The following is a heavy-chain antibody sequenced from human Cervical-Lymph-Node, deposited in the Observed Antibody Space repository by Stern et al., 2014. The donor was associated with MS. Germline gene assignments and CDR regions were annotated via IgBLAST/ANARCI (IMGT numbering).Heavy chain of an antibody. Sequence: QVQLQQWGAGLLKPSETLSLTCAVYGGSFMGYHWSWIRQSPGKGLEWIGEVNPSGSTSYNPALKSRVRVSVETSKTQLSLNLSSVTAADTAVYYCARGRGKRVFDYWGQGTLVIVS. D-gene: IGHD3-16*01. V-gene: IGHV4-34*01. CDR1: GGSFMGYH. CDR2: VNPSGST. CDR3: ARGRGKRVFDY. J-gene: IGHJ4*02.